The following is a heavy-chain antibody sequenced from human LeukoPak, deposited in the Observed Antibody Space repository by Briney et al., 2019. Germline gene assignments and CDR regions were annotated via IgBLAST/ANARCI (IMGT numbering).Heavy chain of an antibody. D-gene: IGHD3-22*01. CDR3: ARDEYYYDSSGYWGY. CDR2: IYYSGST. CDR1: GGSISSSSYY. J-gene: IGHJ4*02. Sequence: SETLSLTCTVSGGSISSSSYYWGWIRQPPGKGLEWIGSIYYSGSTYYNPSLKSRVTISVDTSKNQFSLKLSSVTAADTAVYYCARDEYYYDSSGYWGYWGQGTLVTVSS. V-gene: IGHV4-39*07.